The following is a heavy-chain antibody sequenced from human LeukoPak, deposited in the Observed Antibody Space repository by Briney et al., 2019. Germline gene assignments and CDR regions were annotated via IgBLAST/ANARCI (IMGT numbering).Heavy chain of an antibody. J-gene: IGHJ4*02. CDR1: GYTFTSYA. D-gene: IGHD2-15*01. Sequence: ASVKVSCKASGYTFTSYAMHWVRQAPGQRLEWMGWINAGNGNTKYSQKFQGRVTITRDTSATTAYMELSSLRSEDTAVYYCARGRRCSGGSCYRYYFDYWGQGTLVTVSS. V-gene: IGHV1-3*01. CDR3: ARGRRCSGGSCYRYYFDY. CDR2: INAGNGNT.